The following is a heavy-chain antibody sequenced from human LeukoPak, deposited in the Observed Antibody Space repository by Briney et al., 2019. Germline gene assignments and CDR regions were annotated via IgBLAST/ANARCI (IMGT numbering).Heavy chain of an antibody. Sequence: GGSLRLSCAASGFTFSTYWMHWVRQAPGKGLVWVSRINSDGSFTSYADSVKGRFTISRDNAKNSLYLQVNSLRDEDTAVYYCASDYYGSGSYLFYWGQGTLVTVSS. CDR2: INSDGSFT. CDR1: GFTFSTYW. D-gene: IGHD3-10*01. V-gene: IGHV3-74*01. J-gene: IGHJ4*02. CDR3: ASDYYGSGSYLFY.